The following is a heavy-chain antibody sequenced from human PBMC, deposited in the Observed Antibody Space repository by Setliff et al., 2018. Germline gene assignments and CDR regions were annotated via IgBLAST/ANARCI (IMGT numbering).Heavy chain of an antibody. D-gene: IGHD1-26*01. V-gene: IGHV4-61*02. CDR3: ARALGATITHFDY. J-gene: IGHJ4*02. CDR2: IYTSGST. CDR1: GDSISSSSYY. Sequence: PSETLSLTCTVSGDSISSSSYYWGWIRQPAGKGLEWIGRIYTSGSTNYNPSLKSRVTISVDTSKNQFSLKLSRLRSDDTAVYYCARALGATITHFDYWGQGTLVTVSS.